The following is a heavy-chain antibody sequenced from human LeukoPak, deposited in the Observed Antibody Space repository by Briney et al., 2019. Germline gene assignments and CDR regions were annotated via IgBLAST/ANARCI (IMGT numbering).Heavy chain of an antibody. CDR2: INHSGST. Sequence: SETLSLTCAVYGGSFSGSYWIRIRQPPGKGLEWIGEINHSGSTNYNPSLKSRVTISVDTSKNQFSLKLSSVTAADTAVYYCARGSAPIIAGAGTGWFDPWGQGTLVTVSS. J-gene: IGHJ5*02. V-gene: IGHV4-34*01. CDR3: ARGSAPIIAGAGTGWFDP. D-gene: IGHD6-19*01. CDR1: GGSFSGSY.